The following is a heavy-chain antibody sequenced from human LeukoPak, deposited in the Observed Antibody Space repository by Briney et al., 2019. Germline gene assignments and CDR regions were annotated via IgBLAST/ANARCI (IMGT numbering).Heavy chain of an antibody. CDR2: IIPIRGIA. V-gene: IGHV1-69*04. D-gene: IGHD4-23*01. CDR1: GGTLPSYA. J-gene: IGHJ6*02. Sequence: SVPVSCMASGGTLPSYAISWLRQAPARGLEGMGRIIPIRGIANYPQKFQVRITITADKSTGTAYMELSSLRSGDTAVYYCASSSDYGGPYGMYVWGQGNTVTVSS. CDR3: ASSSDYGGPYGMYV.